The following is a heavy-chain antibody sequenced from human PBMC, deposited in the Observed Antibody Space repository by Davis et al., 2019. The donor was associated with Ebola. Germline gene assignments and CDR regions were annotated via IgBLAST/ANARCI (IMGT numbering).Heavy chain of an antibody. J-gene: IGHJ4*02. D-gene: IGHD3-22*01. Sequence: ASVKVSCQASGYTLTNYGISWVRQAPGQGLEWMGWISAYNGDANYAQKLQGRVTMTTDPSTSTAYMELRSLRFDDTAVYYCARTYYYDSSGYYRENYFDYWGQGTLVTVSS. V-gene: IGHV1-18*01. CDR2: ISAYNGDA. CDR1: GYTLTNYG. CDR3: ARTYYYDSSGYYRENYFDY.